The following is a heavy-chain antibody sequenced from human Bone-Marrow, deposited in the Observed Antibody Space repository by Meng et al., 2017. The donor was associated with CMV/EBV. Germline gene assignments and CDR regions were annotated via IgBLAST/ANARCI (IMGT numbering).Heavy chain of an antibody. Sequence: SVKVSCKASGGTFSSYAISWVRQAPGQGLEWMGGSIPIFVTANYAQKFQGRVTITTDESTSTAYMELSSLRSEDTAVYYCARTGGDYVWGSYPPSSDAFDIWGQGTMVTVSS. V-gene: IGHV1-69*05. D-gene: IGHD3-16*02. CDR3: ARTGGDYVWGSYPPSSDAFDI. J-gene: IGHJ3*02. CDR1: GGTFSSYA. CDR2: SIPIFVTA.